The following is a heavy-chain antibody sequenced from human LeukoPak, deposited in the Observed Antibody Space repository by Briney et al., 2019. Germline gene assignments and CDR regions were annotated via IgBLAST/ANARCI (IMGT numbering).Heavy chain of an antibody. CDR1: GYTFTSYY. V-gene: IGHV1-2*02. CDR2: INPNSGGT. J-gene: IGHJ4*02. Sequence: ASVKVSCKASGYTFTSYYMHWVRQAPGQGLEWMGWINPNSGGTNYAQKFQGRVTMTRDTSISTAYMELSRLRSDDTAVYYCARSRGIAAADSFDYWGQGTLVTVSS. D-gene: IGHD6-13*01. CDR3: ARSRGIAAADSFDY.